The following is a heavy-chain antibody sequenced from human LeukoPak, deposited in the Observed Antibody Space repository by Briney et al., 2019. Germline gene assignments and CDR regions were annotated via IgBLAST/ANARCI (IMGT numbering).Heavy chain of an antibody. J-gene: IGHJ4*02. CDR2: INPSGGST. CDR1: GYTFTSYY. CDR3: ARGGGRNYYDSSGYYVFDY. D-gene: IGHD3-22*01. V-gene: IGHV1-46*01. Sequence: GASVKVSCKASGYTFTSYYMHWVRQAPGQGLEWMGIINPSGGSTSYAQKFQGRVTMTRDMSTSTVYMELSSLRSEDTAVYYCARGGGRNYYDSSGYYVFDYWGQGTLVTVSS.